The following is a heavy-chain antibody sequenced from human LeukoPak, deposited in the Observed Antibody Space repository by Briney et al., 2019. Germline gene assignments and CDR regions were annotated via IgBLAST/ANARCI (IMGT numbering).Heavy chain of an antibody. J-gene: IGHJ2*01. CDR3: ARELVSSGTGYFDL. D-gene: IGHD3-10*02. CDR2: ITGSTTWT. CDR1: GFRFSSFG. V-gene: IGHV3-23*01. Sequence: PGGSLRLSCAASGFRFSSFGMTWVRQAPGKGLQWVSGITGSTTWTYYAASVKGRFTVSRDNSQNTLHLQMNSLRADDTAVYYCARELVSSGTGYFDLWGRGTLVTVSS.